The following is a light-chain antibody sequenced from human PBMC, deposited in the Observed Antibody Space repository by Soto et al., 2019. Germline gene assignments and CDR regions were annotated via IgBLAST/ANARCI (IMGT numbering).Light chain of an antibody. CDR1: QSVTSTY. V-gene: IGKV3-20*01. J-gene: IGKJ1*01. Sequence: IVLTQSPGTLSFSPGERASLSCRASQSVTSTYLAWYQQKPDQAPRLLIYGAYNRAAGIPDRFSGSGSGTDFTLTISRLEPEDFALYYCHQYGTTFGQGTKVEIK. CDR2: GAY. CDR3: HQYGTT.